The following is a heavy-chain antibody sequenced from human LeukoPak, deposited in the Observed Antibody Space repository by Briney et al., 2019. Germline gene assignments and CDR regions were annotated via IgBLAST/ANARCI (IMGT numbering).Heavy chain of an antibody. CDR1: GGSFSGYY. Sequence: SETLSLTCAVYGGSFSGYYWSWIRQPPGKGLEWIGEINHSGSTNYNPSPKSRVTISVDTSKNQFSLKLSSVTAADTAVYYCARVFRPWGYSSSSYPLDYWGQGTLVTVSS. V-gene: IGHV4-34*01. J-gene: IGHJ4*02. D-gene: IGHD6-6*01. CDR2: INHSGST. CDR3: ARVFRPWGYSSSSYPLDY.